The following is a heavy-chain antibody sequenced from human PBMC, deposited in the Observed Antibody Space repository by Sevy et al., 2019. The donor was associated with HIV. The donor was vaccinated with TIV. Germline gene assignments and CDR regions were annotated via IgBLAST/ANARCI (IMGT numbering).Heavy chain of an antibody. D-gene: IGHD6-6*01. CDR1: GGTFSSYA. V-gene: IGHV1-69*13. CDR3: ARDRALYSSSSFDYGMDV. CDR2: IIPIFGTA. J-gene: IGHJ6*02. Sequence: ASVKVSCKASGGTFSSYAISWVRQAPGQGLEWMGGIIPIFGTANYAQKFQGRVTITADESTSTAYMELSSLRSEDTAVYYGARDRALYSSSSFDYGMDVWGQGTTVTVS.